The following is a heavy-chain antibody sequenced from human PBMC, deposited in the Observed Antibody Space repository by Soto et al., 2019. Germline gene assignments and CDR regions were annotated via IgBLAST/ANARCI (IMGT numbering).Heavy chain of an antibody. Sequence: QVQLVESGGGVVQPGRSLRLSCAASGFTFSSYAIHWVRQAPGKGLEWVAVISYDGSNKYYADSVKGRFTISRDNSKNTLYLQMNSLRAEDTAVYYCAREPRYCSGGSCYSQGMDVWGQGTTVTVSS. V-gene: IGHV3-30-3*01. D-gene: IGHD2-15*01. CDR3: AREPRYCSGGSCYSQGMDV. CDR2: ISYDGSNK. J-gene: IGHJ6*02. CDR1: GFTFSSYA.